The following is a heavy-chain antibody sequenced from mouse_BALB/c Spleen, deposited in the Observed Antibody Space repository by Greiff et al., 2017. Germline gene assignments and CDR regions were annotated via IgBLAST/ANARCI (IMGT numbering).Heavy chain of an antibody. CDR2: IYPGNVNT. J-gene: IGHJ4*01. CDR3: ARYGTDAMDY. V-gene: IGHV1S56*01. CDR1: GYTFTSYY. D-gene: IGHD2-1*01. Sequence: QVQLQQSGPELVKPGASVRISCKASGYTFTSYYIHWVKQRPGQGLEWIGWIYPGNVNTKYNEKFKGKATLTADKSSSRAYMQLSSLTSEDSAVYFCARYGTDAMDYWGQGTSVTVSS.